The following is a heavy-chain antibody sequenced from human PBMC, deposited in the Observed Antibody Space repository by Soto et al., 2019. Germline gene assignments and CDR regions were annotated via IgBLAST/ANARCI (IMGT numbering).Heavy chain of an antibody. CDR2: IKQDGSDK. Sequence: EVQLVESGGNLVQPGGSLRLSCAASGFTFSGYWMSWVRQAPGKGLEWVANIKQDGSDKFYVDSVKGRFTISRDNAKNSLYLQMNSLRGEDTAVYYCARDSLYGAGSYGDYWGQGTLVTVSS. D-gene: IGHD3-10*01. J-gene: IGHJ4*02. CDR1: GFTFSGYW. CDR3: ARDSLYGAGSYGDY. V-gene: IGHV3-7*04.